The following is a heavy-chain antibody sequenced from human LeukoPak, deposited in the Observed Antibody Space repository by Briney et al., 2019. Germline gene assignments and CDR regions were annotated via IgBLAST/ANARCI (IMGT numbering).Heavy chain of an antibody. CDR1: GYTFTSYY. Sequence: ASVKVSCKASGYTFTSYYMHWVRQAPGQGLEWMGIINPSGGSTSYAQKFQGRVTMTRDTSTSTVYMELSRLRSDDTAVYYCAREEYDFWSGYPAYGMDVWGQGTTVTVSS. CDR3: AREEYDFWSGYPAYGMDV. V-gene: IGHV1-46*01. CDR2: INPSGGST. J-gene: IGHJ6*02. D-gene: IGHD3-3*01.